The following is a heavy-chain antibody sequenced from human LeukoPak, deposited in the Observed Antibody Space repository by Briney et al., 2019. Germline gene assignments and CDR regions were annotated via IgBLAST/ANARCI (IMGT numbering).Heavy chain of an antibody. CDR3: ARDSASCRGCAFDI. CDR2: TNREGSEK. Sequence: GGSLRLSCAASEFTFTNFWMSWVRQAPGKGLEWVANTNREGSEKYYVDSVKGRVTISRDNAMNFLYLQLNSLRVDDTAVYYCARDSASCRGCAFDIWGQGTVVSVSS. D-gene: IGHD2-2*01. J-gene: IGHJ3*02. CDR1: EFTFTNFW. V-gene: IGHV3-7*01.